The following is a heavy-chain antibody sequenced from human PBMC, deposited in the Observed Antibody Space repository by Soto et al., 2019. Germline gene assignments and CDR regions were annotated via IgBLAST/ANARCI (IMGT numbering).Heavy chain of an antibody. CDR3: AKDHFGDHVNYYYGMDV. Sequence: PVGSLRLSCAASGFTFHSYGINWVRQAPGKGLEWVALISFDGSNKYYADSVKGRFTISRDNSKNTLSLQMNSLRPEDTAVYYCAKDHFGDHVNYYYGMDVWGQGTTVTVSS. CDR2: ISFDGSNK. J-gene: IGHJ6*02. V-gene: IGHV3-30*18. D-gene: IGHD4-17*01. CDR1: GFTFHSYG.